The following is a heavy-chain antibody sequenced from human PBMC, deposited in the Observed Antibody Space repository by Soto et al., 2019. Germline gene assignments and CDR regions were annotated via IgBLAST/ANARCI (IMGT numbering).Heavy chain of an antibody. CDR1: GFTFSSYA. J-gene: IGHJ6*02. CDR3: ARGSSSSWHYYYYGMDV. V-gene: IGHV3-23*01. Sequence: EVQLLESGGGLVQPGGSLRLSCAASGFTFSSYAMSWVRQAPGKGLEWVSAISGSGGSTYYADSVKGRFTISRDNSKNTLYLQMNSLRAEDTAVYYCARGSSSSWHYYYYGMDVWGQGTTVTVSS. D-gene: IGHD6-13*01. CDR2: ISGSGGST.